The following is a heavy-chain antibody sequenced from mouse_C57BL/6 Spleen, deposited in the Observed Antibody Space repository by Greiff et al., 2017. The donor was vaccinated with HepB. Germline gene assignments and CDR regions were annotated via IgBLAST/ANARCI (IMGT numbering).Heavy chain of an antibody. CDR2: ISDGGSYT. D-gene: IGHD1-1*01. V-gene: IGHV5-4*03. Sequence: EVMLVESGGGLVKPGGSLKLSCAASGFTFSSYAMSWVRQTPEKRLEWVATISDGGSYTYYPDNVKGRFTISRDNAKNNLYLQMSHLKSEDTAMYYCARAYYYGSSYPLFDYWGQGTTLTVSS. J-gene: IGHJ2*01. CDR3: ARAYYYGSSYPLFDY. CDR1: GFTFSSYA.